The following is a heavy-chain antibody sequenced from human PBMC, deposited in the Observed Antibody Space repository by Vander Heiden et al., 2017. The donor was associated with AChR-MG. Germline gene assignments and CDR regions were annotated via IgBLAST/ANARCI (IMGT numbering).Heavy chain of an antibody. CDR1: GDRVSSNTGA. J-gene: IGHJ5*02. CDR3: ARVSSGRSFAPKIDT. V-gene: IGHV6-1*01. CDR2: TYYRSKLYN. Sequence: VQLQQSGPGLVKPSQTLSPTCSISGDRVSSNTGAWNWIRQSPSRGLEWLGRTYYRSKLYNDYAVSVKSRITINPDTSKNQFSLQLNSVTPEDTAVYYCARVSSGRSFAPKIDTWGQGTLVTVSS. D-gene: IGHD6-19*01.